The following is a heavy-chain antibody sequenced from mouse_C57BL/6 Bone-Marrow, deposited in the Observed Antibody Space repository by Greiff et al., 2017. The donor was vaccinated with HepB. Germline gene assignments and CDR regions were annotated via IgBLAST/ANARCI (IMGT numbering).Heavy chain of an antibody. CDR2: IYPSSGNT. CDR3: ARGSSGHFAY. J-gene: IGHJ3*01. CDR1: GYTFTSYG. V-gene: IGHV1-81*01. D-gene: IGHD1-1*01. Sequence: VQLVESGAELVRPGASVKLSCKASGYTFTSYGIRWVKQSTGQGLEWIGEIYPSSGNTYYNEKFKGKATLTADRSSSTAYMELRSLASADSAVYLCARGSSGHFAYWGQGTLVTVSA.